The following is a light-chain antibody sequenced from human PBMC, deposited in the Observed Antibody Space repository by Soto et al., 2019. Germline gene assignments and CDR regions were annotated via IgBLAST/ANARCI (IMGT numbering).Light chain of an antibody. CDR1: SSDIGSYNL. Sequence: QSALTQPASVSGSPGQSITISCTGTSSDIGSYNLVSWYQQHPGKAPKLMIYQGSKRPSGVSTRFSGSKSGNTASLTISGLQAEDEADYYCCSYASSSTYLFGTGTQLTVL. CDR2: QGS. CDR3: CSYASSSTYL. J-gene: IGLJ1*01. V-gene: IGLV2-23*01.